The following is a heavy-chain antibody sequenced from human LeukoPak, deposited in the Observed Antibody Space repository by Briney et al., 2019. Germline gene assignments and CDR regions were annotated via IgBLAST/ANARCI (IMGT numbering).Heavy chain of an antibody. V-gene: IGHV3-30*04. CDR2: ISYDGSNK. D-gene: IGHD5-18*01. CDR1: GFTFSSYA. Sequence: PGRSLRLSCAASGFTFSSYAMHWVRQAPGKGLEWAAVISYDGSNKYYADSVKGRFTISRDNSKNTLYLQMNSLRAEDTAVYYCAKLRDTAMAYYFDYWGQGTLVTVSS. J-gene: IGHJ4*02. CDR3: AKLRDTAMAYYFDY.